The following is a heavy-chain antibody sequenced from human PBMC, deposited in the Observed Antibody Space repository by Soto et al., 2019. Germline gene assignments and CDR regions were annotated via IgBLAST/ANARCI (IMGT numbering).Heavy chain of an antibody. CDR1: GFTFTRYS. CDR2: ISSTTHYI. CDR3: ARESEDLTSNFDY. Sequence: PGGSLRLSCAASGFTFTRYSMNWVRQAPGKGLEWVSSISSTTHYIYYADSMRGRFTISRDNAKNAGYLEMNSLRAEDTAVYYCARESEDLTSNFDYWGQGTLVTVSS. J-gene: IGHJ4*02. V-gene: IGHV3-21*06.